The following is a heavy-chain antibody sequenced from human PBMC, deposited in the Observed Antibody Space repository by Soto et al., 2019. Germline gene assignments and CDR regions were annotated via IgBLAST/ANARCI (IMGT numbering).Heavy chain of an antibody. CDR1: GFTFSSYG. CDR3: ARVRSTVDEYFQQ. J-gene: IGHJ1*01. V-gene: IGHV3-33*01. Sequence: SLRLSCAASGFTFSSYGMHWVRQAPGKGLEWVAVIWYDGSNKYYADSVKGRFTISRDNSKNTLYLQMNSLRAEDTAVYYCARVRSTVDEYFQQWGQGTLVTVSS. D-gene: IGHD4-17*01. CDR2: IWYDGSNK.